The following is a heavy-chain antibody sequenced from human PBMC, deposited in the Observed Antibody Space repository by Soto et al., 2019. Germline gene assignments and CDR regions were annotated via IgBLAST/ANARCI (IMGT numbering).Heavy chain of an antibody. CDR1: GGTFSSYT. CDR2: IIPILGIA. J-gene: IGHJ4*02. CDR3: ARDPLYGGNRAKYFDY. V-gene: IGHV1-69*04. Sequence: SVKVSCKASGGTFSSYTISWVRQAPGQGLEWMGRIIPILGIANYAQKFQGRVTITADKSTSTDNMELSSLRSEDTAVYYCARDPLYGGNRAKYFDYWGQGTLVTVSS. D-gene: IGHD4-17*01.